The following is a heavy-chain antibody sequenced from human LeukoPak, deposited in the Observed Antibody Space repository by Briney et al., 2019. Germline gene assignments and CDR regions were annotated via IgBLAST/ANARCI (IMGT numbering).Heavy chain of an antibody. CDR2: MNSDGSTT. J-gene: IGHJ4*02. CDR3: ATAGNYRFDN. V-gene: IGHV3-74*01. D-gene: IGHD1-7*01. CDR1: GFTFSTTW. Sequence: GGSLRLSCAASGFTFSTTWLHWVRQTPGEGLVWVSRMNSDGSTTNYADSVKGRFTISRDNAKSTLYLQMNNLRVEDTAVYYCATAGNYRFDNWGQGTVVTVSP.